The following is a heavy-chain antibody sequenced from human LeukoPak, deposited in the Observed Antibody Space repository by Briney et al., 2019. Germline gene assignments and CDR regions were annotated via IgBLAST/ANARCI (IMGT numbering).Heavy chain of an antibody. CDR3: ARGVGAPSYYFDY. CDR2: IYPGDSDT. CDR1: GYSSASYW. D-gene: IGHD1-26*01. J-gene: IGHJ4*02. V-gene: IGHV5-51*01. Sequence: GESLKISCKGTGYSSASYWIGWVRQMPGKGLGWMGIIYPGDSDTRYSPSFQGQVTFSADKSVSTAYLQWSSLKASDTAMYYCARGVGAPSYYFDYWGQGTRVSVSS.